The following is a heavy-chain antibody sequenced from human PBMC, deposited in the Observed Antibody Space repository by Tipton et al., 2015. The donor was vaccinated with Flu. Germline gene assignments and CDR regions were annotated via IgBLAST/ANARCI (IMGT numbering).Heavy chain of an antibody. Sequence: SLRLSCAASGFTFSTYGMHWVRQAPGKRLEWVAFIRYDGTTIYYADSVRGRFAISRDNSQSTVYLQMNSLRSEDTAMYYCAKDGLLRSLLFDFWGQGTLVTVSS. CDR2: IRYDGTTI. CDR3: AKDGLLRSLLFDF. J-gene: IGHJ4*02. D-gene: IGHD5-18*01. V-gene: IGHV3-30*02. CDR1: GFTFSTYG.